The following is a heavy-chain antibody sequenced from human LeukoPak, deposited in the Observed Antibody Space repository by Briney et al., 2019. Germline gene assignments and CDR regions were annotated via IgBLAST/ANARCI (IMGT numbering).Heavy chain of an antibody. V-gene: IGHV4-61*08. CDR3: ARQSCSSASCPHRNVFDL. D-gene: IGHD2-2*01. Sequence: SETLSLTCTVSSGSISNGGYYWSWIRQPPGKGLEWIGYIYTSGSTNYNPSLQSRVTISVDMSKSQFSLKLSSVTAADTAVYYCARQSCSSASCPHRNVFDLWGQGTMVTVSS. CDR2: IYTSGST. CDR1: SGSISNGGYY. J-gene: IGHJ3*01.